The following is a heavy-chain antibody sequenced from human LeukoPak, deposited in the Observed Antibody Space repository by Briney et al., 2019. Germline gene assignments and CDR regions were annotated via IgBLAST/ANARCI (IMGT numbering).Heavy chain of an antibody. J-gene: IGHJ5*02. CDR1: GFSFSSYA. CDR3: AKDRASPGFNLFDP. CDR2: ISGRGDGT. D-gene: IGHD5-12*01. Sequence: GGSLRLSCAASGFSFSSYAMNWVRQAPGQGLEWVSGISGRGDGTHYADSVRGRFTISRDNSKNTLYLQMNRLRAGDTAVYYCAKDRASPGFNLFDPWGRGTLATVSS. V-gene: IGHV3-23*01.